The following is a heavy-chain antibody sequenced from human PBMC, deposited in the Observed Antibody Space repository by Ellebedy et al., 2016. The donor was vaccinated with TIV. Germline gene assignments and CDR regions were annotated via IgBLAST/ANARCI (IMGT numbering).Heavy chain of an antibody. D-gene: IGHD6-13*01. CDR1: GYSFSSYG. J-gene: IGHJ4*02. V-gene: IGHV1-18*01. CDR2: ISTYSDNT. Sequence: ASVKVSCKTSGYSFSSYGISWVRQAPGQGLEWMGWISTYSDNTMYAQKFQGRVTLTTDSSTSTSYMELSSLRSEDTAVYYCARDGDVHNGYTSSWYAYWGQGTLVTVSS. CDR3: ARDGDVHNGYTSSWYAY.